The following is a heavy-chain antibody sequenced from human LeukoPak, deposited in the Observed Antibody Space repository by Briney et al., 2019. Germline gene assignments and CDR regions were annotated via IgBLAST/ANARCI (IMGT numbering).Heavy chain of an antibody. CDR3: ARPGYYYDSSGYRYFDY. V-gene: IGHV4-39*01. CDR1: GGSISSSSNY. CDR2: IHFSGST. J-gene: IGHJ4*02. D-gene: IGHD3-22*01. Sequence: PSETLSLTCTVSGGSISSSSNYWGWIRQPPWKGLEWIGSIHFSGSTYYKSSLKSRVTISVDTSKNQFSLKLSSVTAADTAVYYCARPGYYYDSSGYRYFDYWGQGILVTVSS.